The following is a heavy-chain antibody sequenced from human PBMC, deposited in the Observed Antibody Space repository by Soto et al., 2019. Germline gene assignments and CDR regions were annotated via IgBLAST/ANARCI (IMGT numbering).Heavy chain of an antibody. J-gene: IGHJ4*02. V-gene: IGHV3-11*01. CDR1: GFSFSDYY. CDR2: ISSRSGTI. CDR3: ARAVESALVGSAHSFDY. Sequence: GGSLRLSCAASGFSFSDYYMTWIRQAPGQGLEWVSYISSRSGTIFYADSVKGRFTLSRDNSKNSMYLQMNSLRAEDTAVYYCARAVESALVGSAHSFDYWGQGTLVTVSS. D-gene: IGHD3-10*01.